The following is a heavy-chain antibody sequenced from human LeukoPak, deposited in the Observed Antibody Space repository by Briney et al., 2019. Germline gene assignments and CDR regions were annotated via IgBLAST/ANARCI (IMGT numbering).Heavy chain of an antibody. CDR2: MNPNSGNT. CDR1: GYTFTSYD. CDR3: ARVRYFDWHFDP. D-gene: IGHD3-9*01. J-gene: IGHJ5*02. V-gene: IGHV1-8*01. Sequence: ASGKVSCKASGYTFTSYDINWVRQATGQGLEWMGWMNPNSGNTGYAQKFQGRVTMTRNTSISTAYMELSSLRSEDTAVYYCARVRYFDWHFDPWGQGTLVTVSS.